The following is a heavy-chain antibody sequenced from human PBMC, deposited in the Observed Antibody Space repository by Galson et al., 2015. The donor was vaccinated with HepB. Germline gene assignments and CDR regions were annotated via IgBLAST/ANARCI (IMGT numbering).Heavy chain of an antibody. V-gene: IGHV3-7*01. D-gene: IGHD6-13*01. CDR1: GFTFSSYW. CDR2: IKQDGSEK. Sequence: SLRLSCAASGFTFSSYWMSWVRQAPGKGLEWVANIKQDGSEKYYVDSVKGRFTISRDNAKNSLYLQMNSLRAEDTAVYYCARGRIAAAITQLYYYYYYMDVWGKGTTVTVSS. J-gene: IGHJ6*03. CDR3: ARGRIAAAITQLYYYYYYMDV.